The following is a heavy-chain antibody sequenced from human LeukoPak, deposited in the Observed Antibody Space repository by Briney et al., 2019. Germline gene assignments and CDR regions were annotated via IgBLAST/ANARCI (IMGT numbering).Heavy chain of an antibody. CDR3: AKGQGEYFYY. J-gene: IGHJ4*02. Sequence: GGSLRLSCAASGFTFDDYAMHWIRQAPGKGLEWVSLISGDGGSTYYADSVKGRFTISRDNSKSFLYLQMTSPTPGDTALYYCAKGQGEYFYYWGPGTLVTVSS. V-gene: IGHV3-43*02. D-gene: IGHD3-10*01. CDR1: GFTFDDYA. CDR2: ISGDGGST.